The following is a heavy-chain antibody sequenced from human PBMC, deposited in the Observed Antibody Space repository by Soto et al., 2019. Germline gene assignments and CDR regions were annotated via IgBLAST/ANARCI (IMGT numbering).Heavy chain of an antibody. Sequence: QVQLQESGPGLVKPSHTLSLTCTVSGGSISSGGYYWSWIRQQPGKGLEWIGYIYYSGSTYYNPSLKSRVTISVDTSKNQFSLKLSSVTAADTAVYYCATYGSGTYKPTTFDYWGQGTLVTVSS. V-gene: IGHV4-31*03. J-gene: IGHJ4*02. CDR2: IYYSGST. CDR1: GGSISSGGYY. D-gene: IGHD3-10*01. CDR3: ATYGSGTYKPTTFDY.